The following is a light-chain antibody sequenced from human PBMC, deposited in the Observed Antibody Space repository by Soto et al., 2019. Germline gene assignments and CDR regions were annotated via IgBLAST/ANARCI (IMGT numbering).Light chain of an antibody. Sequence: QSVLTQPPSASGTPGQRVTISCSGSSSNIGSNTVNWYQQLPGTAPKLLIYSNNQRPSGVPDRFSGSKSGTSASLAISGLQSEDEADYYCAAWDDSLHGVVFGGGTQVNVL. CDR1: SSNIGSNT. CDR2: SNN. V-gene: IGLV1-44*01. J-gene: IGLJ2*01. CDR3: AAWDDSLHGVV.